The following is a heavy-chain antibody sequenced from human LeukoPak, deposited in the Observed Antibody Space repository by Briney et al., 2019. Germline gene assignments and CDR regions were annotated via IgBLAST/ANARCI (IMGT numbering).Heavy chain of an antibody. J-gene: IGHJ6*02. CDR2: IYTSGST. CDR3: ARDPITMVRGVWYYGMDV. CDR1: GGSISSGSYY. Sequence: SQTLSLTCTVSGGSISSGSYYWSWIRQPAGKGLEWIGRIYTSGSTNYNPSLKSRVTISVDTSKNQFSLKLSSETAADTAVYYCARDPITMVRGVWYYGMDVWGQGTTVTVSS. V-gene: IGHV4-61*02. D-gene: IGHD3-10*01.